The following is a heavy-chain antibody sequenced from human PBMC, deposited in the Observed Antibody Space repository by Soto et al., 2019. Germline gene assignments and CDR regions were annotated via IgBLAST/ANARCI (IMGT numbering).Heavy chain of an antibody. CDR1: GYIFTRYG. J-gene: IGHJ3*02. CDR2: INAGTGQV. Sequence: RASVKVSCKVSGYIFTRYGIHWVRQAPGQGLEWVGWINAGTGQVKYSQKFQGRVSITRDTSASTAYMELSSLKSEDTAAYYCARVMAVQAFDIWGQGTKVTVS. V-gene: IGHV1-3*01. D-gene: IGHD4-17*01. CDR3: ARVMAVQAFDI.